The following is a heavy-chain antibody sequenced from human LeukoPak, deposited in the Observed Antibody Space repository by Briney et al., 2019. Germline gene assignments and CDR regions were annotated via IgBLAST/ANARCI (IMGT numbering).Heavy chain of an antibody. Sequence: SETLSLTCAVYGGSFSGYYWSWIRQPPGKGLEWIGEINHSGSTNYNPSLKSRVTISVDTSKNQFSLKLSSVTAADTAVYYCARVSVVPAAYFDYWGQGTPVTVSS. J-gene: IGHJ4*02. CDR3: ARVSVVPAAYFDY. CDR2: INHSGST. CDR1: GGSFSGYY. V-gene: IGHV4-34*01. D-gene: IGHD2-2*01.